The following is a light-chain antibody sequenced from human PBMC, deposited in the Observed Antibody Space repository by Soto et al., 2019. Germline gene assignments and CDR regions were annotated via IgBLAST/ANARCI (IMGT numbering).Light chain of an antibody. CDR1: QSVSSSY. J-gene: IGKJ3*01. CDR3: QQYGSSPPFT. V-gene: IGKV3-20*01. Sequence: EIVLTQSPGTLSLSPGERDTIYCRASQSVSSSYLAWYQQKPGQAPRLLIYGASSRATGIPDRFSGSGSGTDFTLTISRLEPEDFAVYYCQQYGSSPPFTFGPGTKVDIK. CDR2: GAS.